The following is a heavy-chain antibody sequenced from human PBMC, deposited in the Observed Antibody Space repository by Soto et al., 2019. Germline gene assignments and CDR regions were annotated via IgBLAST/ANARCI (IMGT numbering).Heavy chain of an antibody. V-gene: IGHV4-31*03. CDR1: GGSINSGGYC. D-gene: IGHD5-18*01. Sequence: QVQLQESGPGLVKPSQTLSLTCTVSGGSINSGGYCWSWIRQHPGKGLDWIGCISYGGSTSYNPSLKSRVTISVDTSKSQFSLKLTSVTAAATAVYYCSRGILVWGQGALITVSS. CDR2: ISYGGST. CDR3: SRGILV. J-gene: IGHJ4*02.